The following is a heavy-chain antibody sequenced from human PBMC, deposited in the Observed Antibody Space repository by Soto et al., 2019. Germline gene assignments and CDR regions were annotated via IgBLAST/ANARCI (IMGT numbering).Heavy chain of an antibody. J-gene: IGHJ4*02. V-gene: IGHV4-31*03. CDR2: ISNSGST. Sequence: QVQLQESGPGLVKPSQTLSLTCTVSGASISSGSYYWSWIRQVPGKGLEWIGYISNSGSTYYNPSLKCRVTISVDTSKNQFSLRVSSVTAADTAVYYCARAVYSNHVYWGQGTLVTVSS. D-gene: IGHD4-4*01. CDR1: GASISSGSYY. CDR3: ARAVYSNHVY.